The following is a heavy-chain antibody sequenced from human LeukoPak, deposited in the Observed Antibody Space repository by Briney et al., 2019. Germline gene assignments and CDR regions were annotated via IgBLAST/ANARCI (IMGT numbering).Heavy chain of an antibody. V-gene: IGHV3-48*04. CDR1: GFTFSSYS. J-gene: IGHJ3*02. CDR2: ISSLSGTI. CDR3: ARAIAAAGNFAFDI. D-gene: IGHD6-13*01. Sequence: RSGGSLRLSCAASGFTFSSYSMNWVRQAPGEGLEWVSYISSLSGTIYYADSVKGRFTISRDNAKNSLYLQMNSLRAEDTAVYYCARAIAAAGNFAFDIWGQGTMVTVSS.